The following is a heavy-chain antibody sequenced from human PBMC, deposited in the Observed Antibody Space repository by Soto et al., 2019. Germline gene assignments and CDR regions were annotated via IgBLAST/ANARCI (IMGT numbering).Heavy chain of an antibody. CDR3: ARKAGRWLGPTDV. CDR1: GGSISTYY. D-gene: IGHD2-15*01. V-gene: IGHV4-59*01. CDR2: IYYSGST. J-gene: IGHJ6*02. Sequence: QVQLQESGPGLVKPSETLSLTCTVSGGSISTYYWSWIRQPPGKGLEWIGYIYYSGSTNYNPSLKSRVTISVDTSKNQFSLKLSSVTAADTAVYYCARKAGRWLGPTDVWGQGTTVTVSS.